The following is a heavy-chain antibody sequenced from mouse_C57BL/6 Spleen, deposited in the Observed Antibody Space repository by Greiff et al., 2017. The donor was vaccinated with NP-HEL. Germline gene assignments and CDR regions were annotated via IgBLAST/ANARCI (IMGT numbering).Heavy chain of an antibody. CDR1: GYAFSSYW. D-gene: IGHD4-1*01. Sequence: VKLVESGAELVKPGASVKISCKASGYAFSSYWMNWVKQRPGKGLEWIGQIYPGDGDTNYNGKFKGKATLTADKSSSTAYMQLSSLTSEDSAVYFCARSWDVYYFDYWGQGTTLTVSS. CDR2: IYPGDGDT. J-gene: IGHJ2*01. CDR3: ARSWDVYYFDY. V-gene: IGHV1-80*01.